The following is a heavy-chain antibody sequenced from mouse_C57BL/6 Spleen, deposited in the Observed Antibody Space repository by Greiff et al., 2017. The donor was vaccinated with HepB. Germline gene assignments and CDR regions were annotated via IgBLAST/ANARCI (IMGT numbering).Heavy chain of an antibody. CDR2: SRNKANDYTT. D-gene: IGHD3-2*02. J-gene: IGHJ3*01. Sequence: EVKLVESGGGLVQSGRSLRLSCATSGFTFSDFYMEWVRQAPGKGLEWIAASRNKANDYTTEYSASVKGRFIVSRDTSQSILYLQMNALRAEDTAIYYCARGSSGYRFAYWGQGTLVTVSA. CDR1: GFTFSDFY. CDR3: ARGSSGYRFAY. V-gene: IGHV7-1*01.